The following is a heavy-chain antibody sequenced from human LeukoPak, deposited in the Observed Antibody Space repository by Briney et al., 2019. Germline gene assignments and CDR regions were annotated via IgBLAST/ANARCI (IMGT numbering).Heavy chain of an antibody. CDR3: ASDPYDSSGRRKLGYYFDY. CDR2: ISAYNGNT. D-gene: IGHD3-22*01. CDR1: GYTFTSYG. J-gene: IGHJ4*02. Sequence: ASVKVSCKASGYTFTSYGISWVRQAPGQGLEWMGWISAYNGNTNYAQKLQGRVTMTTDTSTSTAYMELRSLRSDDTAVYYCASDPYDSSGRRKLGYYFDYWGQGTLVTVSS. V-gene: IGHV1-18*01.